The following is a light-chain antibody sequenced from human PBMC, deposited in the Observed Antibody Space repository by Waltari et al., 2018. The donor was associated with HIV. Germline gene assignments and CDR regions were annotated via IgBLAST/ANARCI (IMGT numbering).Light chain of an antibody. Sequence: QSALTQPASVSGSAGQSITISCTGTSNDVGGYNYVSWYQQHPGKAPKLMIYEVSKRPAGVSNRFSGSKSGNTASMTISGLQAEDEADYYCSSYKNSNTLVFGGGTKLTVL. CDR1: SNDVGGYNY. CDR3: SSYKNSNTLV. V-gene: IGLV2-14*01. CDR2: EVS. J-gene: IGLJ2*01.